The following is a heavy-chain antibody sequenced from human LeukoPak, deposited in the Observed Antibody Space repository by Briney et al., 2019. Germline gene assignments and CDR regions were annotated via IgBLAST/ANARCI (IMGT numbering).Heavy chain of an antibody. CDR2: INPSGGRT. CDR1: GYTFTSYY. D-gene: IGHD4-17*01. V-gene: IGHV1-46*01. J-gene: IGHJ6*02. Sequence: GASVKASCKASGYTFTSYYMHWVRQAPGQGLEWMGIINPSGGRTSYAQKFQGRVTMTRDTSTSTVYMELSSLRSEDTAVYYCARGYGDYAYYYYGMDVWGQGTTVTVSS. CDR3: ARGYGDYAYYYYGMDV.